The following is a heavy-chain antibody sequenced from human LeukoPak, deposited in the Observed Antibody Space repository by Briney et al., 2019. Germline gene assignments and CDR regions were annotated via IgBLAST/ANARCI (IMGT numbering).Heavy chain of an antibody. CDR2: FNSDGSST. CDR1: GFTFSSYW. D-gene: IGHD1-26*01. CDR3: ARDRGYSGDY. V-gene: IGHV3-74*01. Sequence: PGGSLRLSCAASGFTFSSYWMHWVRQAPGKGLVWVSRFNSDGSSTRYADSVKGRFTISRDNAKNTLYLQMNSLRAEDTAVYYCARDRGYSGDYWGQGTLVTVSS. J-gene: IGHJ4*02.